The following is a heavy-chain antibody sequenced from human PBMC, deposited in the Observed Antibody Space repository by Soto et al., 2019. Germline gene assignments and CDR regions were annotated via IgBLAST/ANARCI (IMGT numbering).Heavy chain of an antibody. CDR3: AKDRAAVTGAYYYFAMDV. CDR1: GFTLDDYT. V-gene: IGHV3-43*01. J-gene: IGHJ6*02. CDR2: VSWDGGAT. Sequence: GSLRPSCAASGFTLDDYTMHWVRQTPGKGLEWVSLVSWDGGATYYADSLKGRFIISRDNNKNSLYLQMSGLRTEDTALYFCAKDRAAVTGAYYYFAMDVWGQGTTVTVS. D-gene: IGHD6-19*01.